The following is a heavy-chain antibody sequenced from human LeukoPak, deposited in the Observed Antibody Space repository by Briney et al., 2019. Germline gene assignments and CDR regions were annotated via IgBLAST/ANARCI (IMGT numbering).Heavy chain of an antibody. CDR3: ARAAGSGSYHY. D-gene: IGHD3-10*01. J-gene: IGHJ4*02. CDR1: GFTFSSYT. Sequence: GGSLRLSCAASGFTFSSYTMNWVRQAPGRGLEWVSSISSSTSYIYYADSVNGRFTISRDNAKNSLYLQMNSLRAEDTAVYYCARAAGSGSYHYWGQGTLVTVSS. CDR2: ISSSTSYI. V-gene: IGHV3-21*01.